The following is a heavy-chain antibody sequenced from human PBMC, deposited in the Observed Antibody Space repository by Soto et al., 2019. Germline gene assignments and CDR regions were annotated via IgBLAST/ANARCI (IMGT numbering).Heavy chain of an antibody. Sequence: GGSLRLSCEVSGFTFSVYSMIWVRQRPGKGLEWVAKIPQDGVDGHYADSVKGRFTISRDNGKNSLYLQLNNLRAEDTAVYYCARDHLILPAHDFFYGSDVWGRGATVTVSS. CDR1: GFTFSVYS. CDR3: ARDHLILPAHDFFYGSDV. V-gene: IGHV3-7*03. J-gene: IGHJ6*02. CDR2: IPQDGVDG. D-gene: IGHD2-21*02.